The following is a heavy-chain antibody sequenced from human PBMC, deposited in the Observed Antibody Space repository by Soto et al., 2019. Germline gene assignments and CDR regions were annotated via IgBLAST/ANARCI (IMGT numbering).Heavy chain of an antibody. J-gene: IGHJ4*02. D-gene: IGHD6-6*01. CDR2: VYYSGTT. CDR3: ARHRTSSRRHFDY. V-gene: IGHV4-39*01. CDR1: GASISSSSYY. Sequence: NPSETLSLTCTVSGASISSSSYYWGWIRQPPGKGLEWIGSVYYSGTTYYNPSLKSRVTISVDTSKNQFSLMLNSVTAADTAVYYCARHRTSSRRHFDYWGQGTLVTVSS.